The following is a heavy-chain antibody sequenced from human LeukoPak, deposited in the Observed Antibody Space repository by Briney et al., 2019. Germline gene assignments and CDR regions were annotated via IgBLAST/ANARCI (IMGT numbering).Heavy chain of an antibody. J-gene: IGHJ5*02. CDR1: GGSFSSYY. CDR3: ATETECSGGSCYSYGWFDP. V-gene: IGHV4-59*01. CDR2: ISYSGSA. D-gene: IGHD2-15*01. Sequence: SETLSLTCSVSGGSFSSYYWSWIRQPPGKGLEWIGDISYSGSASYNPSLRSRVTISVDTSTNQFSLTLGSVTAADTAVYYCATETECSGGSCYSYGWFDPWGQGTQVIVSS.